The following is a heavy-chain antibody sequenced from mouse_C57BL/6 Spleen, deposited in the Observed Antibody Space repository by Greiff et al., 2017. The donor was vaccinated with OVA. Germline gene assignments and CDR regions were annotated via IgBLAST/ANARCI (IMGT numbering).Heavy chain of an antibody. CDR2: FDPETGGT. J-gene: IGHJ2*01. CDR1: GYTFTDYE. Sequence: QVQLQQSGAELVRPGASVTLSCKASGYTFTDYEMHWVKQTPVHGLEWIGAFDPETGGTAYNQKFKGKAILTADKSSSTAYMELRSLTSEDSAVYYCTRGLGGSSYVGYWGQGTTLTVSS. CDR3: TRGLGGSSYVGY. V-gene: IGHV1-15*01. D-gene: IGHD1-1*01.